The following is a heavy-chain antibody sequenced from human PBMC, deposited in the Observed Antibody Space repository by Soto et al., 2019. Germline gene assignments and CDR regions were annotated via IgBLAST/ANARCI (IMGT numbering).Heavy chain of an antibody. CDR2: VTPRNGDT. J-gene: IGHJ4*02. V-gene: IGHV1-8*02. CDR3: ARGGSYWARRHYFDS. D-gene: IGHD2-8*02. CDR1: GYTFTSYE. Sequence: QVQLVQSGAEMKKPGASVKVSCKASGYTFTSYEINWVRQAAGQGPEWMGSVTPRNGDTAFAQKYQGRVTVTSTTPMSTVYMELSNLRSDDTAGYYCARGGSYWARRHYFDSWGQGTLVTVSS.